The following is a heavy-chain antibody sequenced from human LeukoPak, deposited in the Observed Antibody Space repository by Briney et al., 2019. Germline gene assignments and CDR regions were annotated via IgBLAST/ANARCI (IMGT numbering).Heavy chain of an antibody. CDR3: ARVYGDYAAVTHWSLTSPGYYFDY. D-gene: IGHD4-17*01. CDR2: ISAYNGNT. J-gene: IGHJ4*02. V-gene: IGHV1-18*04. CDR1: GYTFTGYY. Sequence: GASVKVSCKASGYTFTGYYMHWVRQAPGQGLEWMGWISAYNGNTNYAQKLQGRVTMTTDTSTSTAYMELRSLRSDDTAVYYCARVYGDYAAVTHWSLTSPGYYFDYWGQGTLVTVSS.